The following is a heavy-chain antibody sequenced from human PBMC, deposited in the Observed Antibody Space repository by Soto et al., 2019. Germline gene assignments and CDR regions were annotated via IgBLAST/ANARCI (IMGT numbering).Heavy chain of an antibody. CDR2: IYYSGST. CDR1: GGSISSYY. D-gene: IGHD3-10*01. CDR3: ASGVRGVMNPYSQALDL. Sequence: QVQLQESGPGLVKPSETLSLTCTVSGGSISSYYWSWIRQPPGKGLEWIGYIYYSGSTNYNPSLKSRVTISVDTSKSQFSLKLSSVTAADTAVYYCASGVRGVMNPYSQALDLWGRGTLVTVSS. V-gene: IGHV4-59*01. J-gene: IGHJ2*01.